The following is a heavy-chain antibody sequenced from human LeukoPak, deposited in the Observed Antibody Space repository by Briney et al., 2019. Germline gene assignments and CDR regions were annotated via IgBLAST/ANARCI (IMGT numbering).Heavy chain of an antibody. D-gene: IGHD2-2*02. CDR3: ARGGGGQYLDWFDF. J-gene: IGHJ5*01. CDR2: MNPNTGNT. CDR1: GYTFSDHD. V-gene: IGHV1-8*01. Sequence: ASVKVSCKASGYTFSDHDVNWVRQAPGQGLEWMGWMNPNTGNTGYAQNLQGRVTMTRTNSITTAYMELSSLTSDDTAVYYCARGGGGQYLDWFDFWGQGTLVIVSS.